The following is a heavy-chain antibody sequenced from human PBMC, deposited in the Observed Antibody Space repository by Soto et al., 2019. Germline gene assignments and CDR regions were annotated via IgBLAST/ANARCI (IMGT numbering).Heavy chain of an antibody. V-gene: IGHV3-30*18. CDR1: GFNLRSYG. D-gene: IGHD3-10*01. CDR2: MSYDGRNK. Sequence: QAQLVESGGGVVQPGRSLRLSCTTSGFNLRSYGMHWVRQAPGKGLSWVAVMSYDGRNKYSADSVKGRFTISRDDSKNSVCLQMNILRAEDTALYCCAKDTRCWELFSDSFTLWSQGSMVPVSS. J-gene: IGHJ3*01. CDR3: AKDTRCWELFSDSFTL.